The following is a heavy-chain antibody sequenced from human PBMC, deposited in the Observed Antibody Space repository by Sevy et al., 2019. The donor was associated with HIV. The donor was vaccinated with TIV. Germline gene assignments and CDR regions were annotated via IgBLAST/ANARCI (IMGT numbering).Heavy chain of an antibody. CDR3: TRDFNSGWYRYYFDY. D-gene: IGHD6-19*01. J-gene: IGHJ4*02. Sequence: GGSLRLSCTASGFTFGDYAMSWFRQAPGKGLEWVGFIRSKAYGGTTEYAASVKGRFTISRDDSKSIAYLQMNSLKTEDTAVYYCTRDFNSGWYRYYFDYWGQGTLVTVSS. V-gene: IGHV3-49*03. CDR1: GFTFGDYA. CDR2: IRSKAYGGTT.